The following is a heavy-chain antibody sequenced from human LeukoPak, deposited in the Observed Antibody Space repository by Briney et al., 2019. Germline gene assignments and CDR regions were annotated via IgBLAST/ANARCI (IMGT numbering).Heavy chain of an antibody. Sequence: ASVKVSCTVSGYTLTELSMHWVLQAPGKGLEWWGGFDSEDGETIYAQKFQGRVTMTEDTSTDTAYMELSSLRSEDTAVYYCATGSMITFGGVIQLDYWGQGTLVTVSS. CDR1: GYTLTELS. J-gene: IGHJ4*02. CDR2: FDSEDGET. V-gene: IGHV1-24*01. D-gene: IGHD3-16*01. CDR3: ATGSMITFGGVIQLDY.